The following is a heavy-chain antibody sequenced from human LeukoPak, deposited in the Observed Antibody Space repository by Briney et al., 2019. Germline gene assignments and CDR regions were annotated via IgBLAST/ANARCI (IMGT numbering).Heavy chain of an antibody. CDR2: IIPIFGTA. CDR1: GGTFSSYA. D-gene: IGHD2-2*01. Sequence: SVKVSCKASGGTFSSYAISWVRQAPGQGLEWMGGIIPIFGTANYAQKFQGRVTITADESTSTAYMELSSLRSEDTAVYYCARDLEKGIVVVPAAMSDWGQGTLVTVSS. V-gene: IGHV1-69*13. CDR3: ARDLEKGIVVVPAAMSD. J-gene: IGHJ4*02.